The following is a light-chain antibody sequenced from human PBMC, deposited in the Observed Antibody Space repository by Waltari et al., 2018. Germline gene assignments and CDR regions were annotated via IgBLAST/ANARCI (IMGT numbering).Light chain of an antibody. Sequence: EIVLTQSPATLSLSPGQRATLSCRARQGFSSSLAWYQQKPGQAPRLLIYDASNRATGIPARFSGSGSGTDFTLTISSLEPEDFAVYYCQKYNSAPLTFGGGTK. CDR1: QGFSSS. CDR3: QKYNSAPLT. V-gene: IGKV3-11*01. J-gene: IGKJ4*01. CDR2: DAS.